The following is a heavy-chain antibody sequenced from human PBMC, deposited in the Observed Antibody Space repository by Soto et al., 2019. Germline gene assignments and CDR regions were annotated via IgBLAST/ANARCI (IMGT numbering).Heavy chain of an antibody. CDR3: ARVSSSWFDP. J-gene: IGHJ5*02. Sequence: QVQLVQSGAEVKKPGSSVKVSCKASGGTFSSYAISWVRQAPGQGLEWMGGIIPIYGTANYAQKFQGRVTITADECTNTAEMELSSRRYEDKAVYYCARVSSSWFDPWGQGTLVTVSS. CDR2: IIPIYGTA. V-gene: IGHV1-69*12. CDR1: GGTFSSYA.